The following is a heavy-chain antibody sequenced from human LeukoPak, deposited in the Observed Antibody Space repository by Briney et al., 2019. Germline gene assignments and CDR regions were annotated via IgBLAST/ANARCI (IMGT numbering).Heavy chain of an antibody. CDR3: AIGGDSSTSCYRCFNL. CDR1: GYRFTSYW. D-gene: IGHD2-2*01. Sequence: GESLKISCTGSGYRFTSYWFGWVREMPGKGLEWLAIFYPVDYDTSYSPSFRGQVTSSADKSISTAYLQWDSQGASGTAMYYCAIGGDSSTSCYRCFNLWGQGTLVTVSS. V-gene: IGHV5-51*01. CDR2: FYPVDYDT. J-gene: IGHJ5*02.